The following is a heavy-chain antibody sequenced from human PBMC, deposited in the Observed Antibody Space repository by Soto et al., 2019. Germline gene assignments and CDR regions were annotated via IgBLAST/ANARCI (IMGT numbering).Heavy chain of an antibody. J-gene: IGHJ4*02. Sequence: ASVKVSCKASGYTFTSYGISWVRQAPGQGLEWMGWISAYNGETIYAQKFQGRVTMTEDTSTDTAYMELSSLRSEDTAVYYCATAMTSPDDYWGQGTLVTVSS. V-gene: IGHV1-18*01. CDR1: GYTFTSYG. CDR3: ATAMTSPDDY. CDR2: ISAYNGET.